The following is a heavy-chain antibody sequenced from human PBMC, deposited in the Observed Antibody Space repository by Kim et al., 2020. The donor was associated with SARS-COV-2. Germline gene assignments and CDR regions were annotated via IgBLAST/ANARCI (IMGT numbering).Heavy chain of an antibody. CDR3: TRSLLHYYDSSGYPTEDY. D-gene: IGHD3-22*01. J-gene: IGHJ4*02. Sequence: KGRFTISRDDSKNTAYLQMNSLKTEDTAVYYCTRSLLHYYDSSGYPTEDYWGQGTLVTVSS. V-gene: IGHV3-73*01.